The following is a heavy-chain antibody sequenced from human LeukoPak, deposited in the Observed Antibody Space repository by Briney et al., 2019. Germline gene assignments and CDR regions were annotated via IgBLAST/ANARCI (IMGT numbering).Heavy chain of an antibody. Sequence: GESLKISCKGSGYSFTSYWIGWVRQMPGKGLEWMGIIYPGDSDTRYSPSFQGQVTISADKSISTAYLQWSSLKASDTAMYYRARHWRPPTYYYGSGSSLFDYWGQGTLVTVSS. CDR3: ARHWRPPTYYYGSGSSLFDY. CDR1: GYSFTSYW. V-gene: IGHV5-51*01. D-gene: IGHD3-10*01. CDR2: IYPGDSDT. J-gene: IGHJ4*02.